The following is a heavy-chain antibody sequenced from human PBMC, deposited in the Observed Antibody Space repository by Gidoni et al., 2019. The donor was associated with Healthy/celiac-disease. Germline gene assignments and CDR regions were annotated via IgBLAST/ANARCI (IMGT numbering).Heavy chain of an antibody. CDR1: GYTFTSYG. J-gene: IGHJ6*02. CDR2: ISAYNGNT. D-gene: IGHD3-3*01. Sequence: QVQLVQSGAEVKKPGASVKVSCKASGYTFTSYGISWVRQAPGQGLEWMGWISAYNGNTNYAQKLQGRVTMTTDTSTSTAYMELRSLRSDDTAVYYCARVDPTIFGVAISLGYYGMDVWGQGTTVTVSS. V-gene: IGHV1-18*01. CDR3: ARVDPTIFGVAISLGYYGMDV.